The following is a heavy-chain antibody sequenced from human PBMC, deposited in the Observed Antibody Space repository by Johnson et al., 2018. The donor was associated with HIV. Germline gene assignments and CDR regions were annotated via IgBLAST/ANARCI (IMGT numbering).Heavy chain of an antibody. V-gene: IGHV3-66*01. Sequence: VQLVESGGGLVQLGGSLRLSCAASGFTVSSNYMTWVRQAPGKGLEWVSVIFSGGSTYYADSVKGRFTNSRDNSKNTLYLQMNSSRAEDTAVYYCARTCLGDYDSSDENAFDIWGQGTMVTVSS. J-gene: IGHJ3*02. CDR2: IFSGGST. CDR3: ARTCLGDYDSSDENAFDI. D-gene: IGHD3-22*01. CDR1: GFTVSSNY.